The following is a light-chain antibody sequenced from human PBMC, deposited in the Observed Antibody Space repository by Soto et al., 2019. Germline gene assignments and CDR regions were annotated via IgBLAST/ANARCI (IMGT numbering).Light chain of an antibody. CDR2: AAS. V-gene: IGKV1-39*01. Sequence: DIQMTQSPSSLSASVGDRVTITCRASQTISTYLNWYQQKPGKAPKLLIYAASTLQSGVPSRFSGSGSGTDFTLTINSLQPEDFATYYCQQSLGIPYTLGQGTKLEIQ. CDR3: QQSLGIPYT. J-gene: IGKJ2*01. CDR1: QTISTY.